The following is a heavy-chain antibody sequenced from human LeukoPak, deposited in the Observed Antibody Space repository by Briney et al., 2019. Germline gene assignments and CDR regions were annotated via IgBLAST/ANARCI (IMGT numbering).Heavy chain of an antibody. Sequence: ASVKVTCKASGYTFIYYYIHWVRQAHGQGLEWMGRINPNSGGSNYAQTFQGKVTITSDTSITTASLDLSRMRSDDTAVYYCARGLPSTSNGELDYWGQGTLVTVSS. D-gene: IGHD3-10*01. V-gene: IGHV1-2*06. CDR3: ARGLPSTSNGELDY. CDR1: GYTFIYYY. CDR2: INPNSGGS. J-gene: IGHJ4*02.